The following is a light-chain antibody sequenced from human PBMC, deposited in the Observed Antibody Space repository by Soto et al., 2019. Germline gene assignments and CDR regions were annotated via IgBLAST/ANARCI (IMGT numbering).Light chain of an antibody. J-gene: IGKJ2*01. V-gene: IGKV4-1*01. CDR2: GAS. CDR3: QQYYSIPFT. Sequence: DFVMTQAPDSLAVSLGERATINCKSSQSVLYNSNNKNHLGWFQQKPGHPPKLLIYGASFRPSGVPDRFSGSGSGPDVTLTISSLQAEDVAVYYCQQYYSIPFTFGQGTKLEI. CDR1: QSVLYNSNNKNH.